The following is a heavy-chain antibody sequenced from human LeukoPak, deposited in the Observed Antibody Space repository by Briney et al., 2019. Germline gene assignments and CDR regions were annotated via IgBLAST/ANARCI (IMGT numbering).Heavy chain of an antibody. Sequence: GGSLRLSCAASGFTVSSNYMSWVRQAPGKGLEWVSVIYSGGSTYYADSVKGRFTISRDNSKNTLYLQMNSLRAEDTAVYYCASGRELSLYYFDYWGQGTLVTVPS. V-gene: IGHV3-53*01. CDR3: ASGRELSLYYFDY. D-gene: IGHD3-16*02. CDR1: GFTVSSNY. J-gene: IGHJ4*02. CDR2: IYSGGST.